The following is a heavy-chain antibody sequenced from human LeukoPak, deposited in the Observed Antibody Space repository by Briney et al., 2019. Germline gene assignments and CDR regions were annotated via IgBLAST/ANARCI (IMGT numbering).Heavy chain of an antibody. D-gene: IGHD3-9*01. CDR3: AGGILTGYPDY. V-gene: IGHV1-46*01. CDR2: INPSGGST. J-gene: IGHJ4*02. CDR1: GYTFTSYY. Sequence: GASVKVSCKASGYTFTSYYMHWVRQAPGQGLEWMGIINPSGGSTSYAQKFQGRVTMTRDMSTSTVYMELSSLRSEDTAVYYCAGGILTGYPDYWGQGTLVTVSS.